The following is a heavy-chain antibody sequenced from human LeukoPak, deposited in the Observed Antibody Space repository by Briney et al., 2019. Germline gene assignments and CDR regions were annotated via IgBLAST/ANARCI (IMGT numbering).Heavy chain of an antibody. Sequence: PGGSLRLSCAASGFTFSSYAMNWVRQAPGKGLEWVSSINTSGGSTYYADSVKGRFTISRDNSKSTLYLQVNSLRAADTALYYCAKPAKTDYADYWGQGTLVTVSS. D-gene: IGHD1-14*01. CDR3: AKPAKTDYADY. J-gene: IGHJ4*02. CDR2: INTSGGST. V-gene: IGHV3-23*01. CDR1: GFTFSSYA.